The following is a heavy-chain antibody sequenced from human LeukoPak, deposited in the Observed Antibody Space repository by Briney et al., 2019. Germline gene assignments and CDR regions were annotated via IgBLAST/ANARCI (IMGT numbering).Heavy chain of an antibody. Sequence: ASVKVSCKASGGTFSSYAISWVRQAPGQGLEWMGWISADKGNTNYAQNLQGRVTMTTDTSTSTAYMELRSLRSDDTAVYYCARTNWNDNSNFDYWGQGTLVTVSS. CDR3: ARTNWNDNSNFDY. CDR2: ISADKGNT. D-gene: IGHD1-1*01. V-gene: IGHV1-18*01. CDR1: GGTFSSYA. J-gene: IGHJ4*02.